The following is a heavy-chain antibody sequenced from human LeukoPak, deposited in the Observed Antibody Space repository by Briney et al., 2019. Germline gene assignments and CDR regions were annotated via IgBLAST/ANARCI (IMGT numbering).Heavy chain of an antibody. D-gene: IGHD5-18*01. V-gene: IGHV3-23*01. CDR1: GFTLSSFA. Sequence: GGSLRLSCAPSGFTLSSFAMSWVRPAPGEGLEWVSAISGSGGSTYYGDFVTGRLSTCRGHSTNPPYLQMSSLRTDGTAIYYVAKGSMYSYKPVGGFDIWGQGTMVTVSS. CDR3: AKGSMYSYKPVGGFDI. J-gene: IGHJ3*02. CDR2: ISGSGGST.